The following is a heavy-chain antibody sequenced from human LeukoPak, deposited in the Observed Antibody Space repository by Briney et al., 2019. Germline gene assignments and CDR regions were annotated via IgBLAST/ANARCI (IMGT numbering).Heavy chain of an antibody. J-gene: IGHJ3*02. CDR2: ISSSSSYI. CDR1: GFTFSSYS. CDR3: ARVAIVVVITSTDAFDI. Sequence: PGGSLRLSCAASGFTFSSYSMNWVRQAPGKGLEWVSSISSSSSYIYYADSVKGRFTISRDNAENSLYLHMNSLRAEDTAVYYCARVAIVVVITSTDAFDIWGQGTMVTVSS. V-gene: IGHV3-21*01. D-gene: IGHD3-22*01.